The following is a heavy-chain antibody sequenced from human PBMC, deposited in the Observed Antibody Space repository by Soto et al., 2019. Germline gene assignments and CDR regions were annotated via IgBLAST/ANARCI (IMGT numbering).Heavy chain of an antibody. J-gene: IGHJ2*01. CDR3: ARDMDGDYEWYFDL. Sequence: SETLSLTCTVPGGSISSYYWSWIRQPPGKGLEWIGYIYYSGSTNYNPSLKSRVTISVDTSKNQFSLKLSSVTAADTAVYYCARDMDGDYEWYFDLWGRGTLVTVSS. D-gene: IGHD4-17*01. V-gene: IGHV4-59*01. CDR2: IYYSGST. CDR1: GGSISSYY.